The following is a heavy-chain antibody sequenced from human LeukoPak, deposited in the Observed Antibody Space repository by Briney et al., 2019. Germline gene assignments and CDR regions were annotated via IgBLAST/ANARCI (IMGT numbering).Heavy chain of an antibody. CDR3: ARVVTPYYYFDY. V-gene: IGHV3-53*01. Sequence: GGSLRLSCAASGFTVSSNYMSWVRQAPGKGLEGVSVIYSGGSTYYADSVKGRFTISRDNSKNTLYLQMNSLRAEDTAVYYCARVVTPYYYFDYWGQGTLVTVSS. J-gene: IGHJ4*02. CDR1: GFTVSSNY. D-gene: IGHD4-23*01. CDR2: IYSGGST.